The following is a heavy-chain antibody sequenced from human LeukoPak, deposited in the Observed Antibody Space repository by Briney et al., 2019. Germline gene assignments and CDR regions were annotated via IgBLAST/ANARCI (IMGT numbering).Heavy chain of an antibody. CDR1: GYSFTNYW. Sequence: GESLRISCQGSGYSFTNYWITWLRQLPGKGLEWMGRIDPSDSYTKYSPSFQGHVTISSDKSISTAYLQWSSLKASDTAMYYCARRVGAAADFDYWGQGTLVTVSS. CDR3: ARRVGAAADFDY. D-gene: IGHD6-13*01. CDR2: IDPSDSYT. V-gene: IGHV5-10-1*01. J-gene: IGHJ4*02.